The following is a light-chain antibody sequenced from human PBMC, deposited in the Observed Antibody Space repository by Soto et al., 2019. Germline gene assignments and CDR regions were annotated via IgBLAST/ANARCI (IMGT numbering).Light chain of an antibody. J-gene: IGKJ5*01. CDR2: DAS. Sequence: VGLTPSPSTLSLSPGERATPSCRASQSVSTYLAWYQQKPGQAPRLLIYDASNRATGIPARFSGSGSATDFTLTISSLEPEDFAVYYCQQRSSWITFGQGTRLEIK. CDR3: QQRSSWIT. V-gene: IGKV3-11*01. CDR1: QSVSTY.